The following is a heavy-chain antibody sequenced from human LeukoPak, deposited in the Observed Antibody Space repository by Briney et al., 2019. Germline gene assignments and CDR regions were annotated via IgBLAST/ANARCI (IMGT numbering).Heavy chain of an antibody. CDR2: IWYDGSNK. J-gene: IGHJ5*02. Sequence: GRSLRLSCAASGFTFSSYGMHWVRQAPGKGLEWVAVIWYDGSNKYYADSVKGRFTISRDNSKNTLYLQMNSLRGEDTAVYYCAREVVVPAARWFDLWCQGTLVTVSS. V-gene: IGHV3-33*01. CDR3: AREVVVPAARWFDL. D-gene: IGHD2-2*01. CDR1: GFTFSSYG.